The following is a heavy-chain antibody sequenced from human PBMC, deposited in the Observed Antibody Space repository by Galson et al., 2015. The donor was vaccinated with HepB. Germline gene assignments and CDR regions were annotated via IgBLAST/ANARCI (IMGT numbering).Heavy chain of an antibody. CDR1: GYSFTSYW. J-gene: IGHJ4*02. D-gene: IGHD3-22*01. Sequence: QSGAEVKKPGESLKISCKGSGYSFTSYWIGWVRQMPGKGLEWMGIIYPGDSDTRYSPSFQGQVTISADKSISTAYLQWSSLKASDTAMYYCARHPVPNYYDSSGAFDYWGQGTLVTVSS. V-gene: IGHV5-51*01. CDR3: ARHPVPNYYDSSGAFDY. CDR2: IYPGDSDT.